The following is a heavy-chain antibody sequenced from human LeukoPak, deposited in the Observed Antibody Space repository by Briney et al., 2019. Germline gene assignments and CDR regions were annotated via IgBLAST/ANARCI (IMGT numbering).Heavy chain of an antibody. V-gene: IGHV3-23*01. CDR1: GFIFGSFP. CDR2: ISGSGESI. J-gene: IGHJ4*02. CDR3: AKDWGY. D-gene: IGHD3-16*01. Sequence: GGSLRLSCAASGFIFGSFPMNWVRQAPGKGLEWVSGISGSGESIHYADSVEGRFTISRDNSKNTLYLQMNSLRVEDTAVYYCAKDWGYWGQGTLVTVSS.